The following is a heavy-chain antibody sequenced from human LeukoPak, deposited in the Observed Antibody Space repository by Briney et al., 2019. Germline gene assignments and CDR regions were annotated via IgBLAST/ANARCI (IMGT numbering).Heavy chain of an antibody. V-gene: IGHV1-18*01. CDR3: ARDHWVAVAGTAYGGFDY. CDR1: GYTFTSYG. Sequence: GASVKVSCKASGYTFTSYGISWVRQAPGQGLEWMGWISAYNGNTNYAQKLQGRVTMTTDTSTSTAYMELRSLRSDDTAVYYCARDHWVAVAGTAYGGFDYWGQGTLVTVSS. J-gene: IGHJ4*02. CDR2: ISAYNGNT. D-gene: IGHD6-19*01.